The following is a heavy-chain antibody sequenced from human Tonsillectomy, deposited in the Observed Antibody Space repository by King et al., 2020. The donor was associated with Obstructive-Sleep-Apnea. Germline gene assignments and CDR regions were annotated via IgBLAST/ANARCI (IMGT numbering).Heavy chain of an antibody. CDR2: IYYSGST. D-gene: IGHD3-22*01. J-gene: IGHJ4*02. CDR3: ARSPDSSGYYYFDY. Sequence: PLQESGPGLVKPSETLSLTCTVSGGSISSSSYYWGWIRQPPGKGLEWIGSIYYSGSTYYNPSLKSRVTISVDTSKNQFSLKLSSVTAADTAVYYCARSPDSSGYYYFDYWGQGTLVTVSS. V-gene: IGHV4-39*07. CDR1: GGSISSSSYY.